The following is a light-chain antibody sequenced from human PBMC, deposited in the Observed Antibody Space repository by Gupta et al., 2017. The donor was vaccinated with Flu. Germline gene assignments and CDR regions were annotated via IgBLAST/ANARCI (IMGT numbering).Light chain of an antibody. CDR1: QSISFY. CDR2: AAS. V-gene: IGKV1-39*01. J-gene: IGKJ4*01. CDR3: QQSYGTRLT. Sequence: DIPLTQSPASLAASVGDTARITCRASQSISFYVNWYQQKPGKPPKLLIYAASTLHTGVPSRFSGAGSGTDFTLTISSLQPEDFATYYCQQSYGTRLTFGGGTKVEI.